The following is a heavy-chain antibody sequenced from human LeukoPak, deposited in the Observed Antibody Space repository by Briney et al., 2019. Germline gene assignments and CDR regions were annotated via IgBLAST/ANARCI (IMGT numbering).Heavy chain of an antibody. D-gene: IGHD6-19*01. CDR2: ISWNSGSI. V-gene: IGHV3-9*01. CDR1: GFTFDDYA. Sequence: GGSLRLSCAASGFTFDDYAMHWVRQAPGKGLEWVSGISWNSGSIGYADSVKGRFTISRDNAKNSLYLQMNGLRAEDTALYYCAKDFKAVAGGMDVWGQGTTVTVSS. J-gene: IGHJ6*02. CDR3: AKDFKAVAGGMDV.